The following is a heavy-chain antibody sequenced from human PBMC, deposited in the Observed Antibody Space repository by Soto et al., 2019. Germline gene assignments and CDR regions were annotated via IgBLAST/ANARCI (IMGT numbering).Heavy chain of an antibody. V-gene: IGHV4-34*01. D-gene: IGHD3-22*01. Sequence: ASETLSLTCAVYGGSFSGYYWSWIRQPPGKGLEWIGEINHSGSTNYNPSLKSRVTISVDTSKNQFSLKLSSVTAADTAVYYCATQLANYYDSSGYLTPNGYWGQGTLVTVSS. CDR3: ATQLANYYDSSGYLTPNGY. J-gene: IGHJ4*02. CDR2: INHSGST. CDR1: GGSFSGYY.